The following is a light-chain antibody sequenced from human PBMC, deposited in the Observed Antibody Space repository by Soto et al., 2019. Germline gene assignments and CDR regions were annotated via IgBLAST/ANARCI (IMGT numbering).Light chain of an antibody. V-gene: IGLV2-14*03. Sequence: QSALTQPASVSGSPGQSITISCTGTTSDVGGYDYVSWYQQHPGNAPKLMIYDVSNRPSGVSNRFSGSKSGNTASLTIFGLQAEDEADYYCNSYTSTSTLIFGGGTKLTVL. CDR1: TSDVGGYDY. CDR2: DVS. J-gene: IGLJ2*01. CDR3: NSYTSTSTLI.